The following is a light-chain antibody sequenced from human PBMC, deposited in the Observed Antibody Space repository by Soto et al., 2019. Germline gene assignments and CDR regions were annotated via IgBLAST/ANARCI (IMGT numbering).Light chain of an antibody. V-gene: IGKV3-20*01. Sequence: EIVLTQSPGTLSLSPGEIATLSCRAIQSVSSSYLAWYQQKPGQAPRLLIYDASSRAADIPDRFSGSGSGTEFTLTISSLQSEDFAVYYCQQYNNWPPITFGQGTRLEIK. CDR3: QQYNNWPPIT. J-gene: IGKJ5*01. CDR1: QSVSSSY. CDR2: DAS.